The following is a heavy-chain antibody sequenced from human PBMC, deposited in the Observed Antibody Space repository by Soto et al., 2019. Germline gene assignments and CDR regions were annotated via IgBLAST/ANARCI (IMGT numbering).Heavy chain of an antibody. CDR3: ARWGCGWYYFDY. D-gene: IGHD6-19*01. CDR1: GGSFSGYY. J-gene: IGHJ4*02. CDR2: INHSGST. V-gene: IGHV4-34*01. Sequence: QVQLQQWGAGLLKPSETLSLTCAVYGGSFSGYYWCWIRQPPGKGLEWIGEINHSGSTNYNPSLKRRVTISVDTSKNQFSLKLSSVTAADTAVYYCARWGCGWYYFDYWGQGTLVTVSS.